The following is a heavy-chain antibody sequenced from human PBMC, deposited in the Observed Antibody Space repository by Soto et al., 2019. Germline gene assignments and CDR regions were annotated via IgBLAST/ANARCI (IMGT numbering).Heavy chain of an antibody. CDR1: GFTFSSYA. V-gene: IGHV3-23*01. Sequence: EVQLLESGGGFAQPGGSLRLSCAASGFTFSSYAMHLVRQAPGRGLEWVSTISSIGTNIYYADSVQGRFTISRDNSQNTLIRQMTSLRVDDAATYYCAKDGFGGASDYWGQGTHVTVSS. CDR2: ISSIGTNI. CDR3: AKDGFGGASDY. J-gene: IGHJ4*02. D-gene: IGHD3-3*01.